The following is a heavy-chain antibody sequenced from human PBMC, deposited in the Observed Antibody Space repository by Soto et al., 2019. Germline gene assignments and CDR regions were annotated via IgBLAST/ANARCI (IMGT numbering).Heavy chain of an antibody. V-gene: IGHV3-48*03. J-gene: IGHJ5*02. D-gene: IGHD1-26*01. CDR2: ISSTSSVK. CDR1: GFTFSNYE. CDR3: AGDQGGTYQNWFDP. Sequence: PGGSLRLSCAAPGFTFSNYEMNWVRQAPGKGLEWVSYISSTSSVKYYADSVKGRFTISRDNAKKSLYLQMKNLRPEDTAVYYCAGDQGGTYQNWFDPWGQGALVTVSS.